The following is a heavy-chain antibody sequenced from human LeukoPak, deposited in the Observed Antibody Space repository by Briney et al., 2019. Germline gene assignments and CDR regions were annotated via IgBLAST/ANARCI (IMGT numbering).Heavy chain of an antibody. Sequence: PGGSLRLSCAASGFTFSSYAMHWVRQAPGKGLECVAVISYDGSNIYYADSVKGRFTISRDNSKNTLYLQMNSLRAEDTAVYYCAKLGGSSWYGREGFQHWGQGTLVTVSS. V-gene: IGHV3-30*04. CDR1: GFTFSSYA. CDR2: ISYDGSNI. CDR3: AKLGGSSWYGREGFQH. J-gene: IGHJ1*01. D-gene: IGHD6-13*01.